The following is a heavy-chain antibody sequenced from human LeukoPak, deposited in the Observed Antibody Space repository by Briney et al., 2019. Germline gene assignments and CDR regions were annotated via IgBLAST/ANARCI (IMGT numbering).Heavy chain of an antibody. J-gene: IGHJ3*02. V-gene: IGHV3-30*18. D-gene: IGHD3-10*01. CDR1: GFTFSSYG. CDR2: ISYDGSNK. CDR3: AKAQRGLNFFDI. Sequence: GGSLRLSCAASGFTFSSYGMHWVRQAPGKGLEWVAVISYDGSNKYYADSVKGRFTISRDNSKNTLYLQMKSLRSEDTAVNYCAKAQRGLNFFDIWGQETMLTVSS.